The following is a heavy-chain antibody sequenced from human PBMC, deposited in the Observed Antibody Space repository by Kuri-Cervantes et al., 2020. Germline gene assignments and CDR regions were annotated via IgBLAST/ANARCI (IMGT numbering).Heavy chain of an antibody. CDR3: ASGDNLRLYCSSTSCYGAEYFQH. CDR2: ISGSDGTT. CDR1: GFTFNNNA. D-gene: IGHD2-2*01. V-gene: IGHV3-23*01. Sequence: GESLKISCAASGFTFNNNAMSWVRQAPGKGLEWVSAISGSDGTTYYADSVKGRFTISRDDSKNTLYLQMNSLRAEDTAVYYCASGDNLRLYCSSTSCYGAEYFQHWGQGTLVTVSS. J-gene: IGHJ1*01.